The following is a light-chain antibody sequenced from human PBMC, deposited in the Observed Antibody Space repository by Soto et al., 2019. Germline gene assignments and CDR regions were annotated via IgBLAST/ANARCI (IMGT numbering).Light chain of an antibody. CDR3: QQYNAWPRT. Sequence: EIVMTQSPVTLSVSPGERATLSCRASQSVGGDVAWYQQIPGQSPRLLIYGAVTRATGVAARFTGGGSGTEFTLTVDSLKSEDLATYYCQQYNAWPRTFGQGTKLEI. V-gene: IGKV3-15*01. CDR2: GAV. CDR1: QSVGGD. J-gene: IGKJ2*01.